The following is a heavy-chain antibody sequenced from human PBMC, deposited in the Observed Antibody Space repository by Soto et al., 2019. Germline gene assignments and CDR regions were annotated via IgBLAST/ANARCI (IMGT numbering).Heavy chain of an antibody. CDR2: ISYDSNNR. CDR3: AKDHDRFLSGYPGYFDS. V-gene: IGHV3-30*18. Sequence: GGSLRLSCPVSGFTFSNYGMHWVRQAPGKGLEWVALISYDSNNRYYADSVKGRFTISRDYSKNTLYLQMDSLRPEDTAVYYCAKDHDRFLSGYPGYFDSWGQGTLVTVSS. J-gene: IGHJ4*02. CDR1: GFTFSNYG. D-gene: IGHD3-3*01.